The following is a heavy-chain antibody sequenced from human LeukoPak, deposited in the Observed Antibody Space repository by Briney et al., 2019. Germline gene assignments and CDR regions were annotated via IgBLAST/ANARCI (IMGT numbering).Heavy chain of an antibody. CDR3: AREAGGSDTYYLDY. CDR1: GYTFTDYY. D-gene: IGHD1-26*01. Sequence: ASVKVPCKTSGYTFTDYYIHWVRQAPGQRLEWMGRINPRSGGINYAQKFQGRVTMTRDTAISTAYMDLSGLRSDDTAVYYCAREAGGSDTYYLDYWGQGVLVTVSS. V-gene: IGHV1-2*06. J-gene: IGHJ4*02. CDR2: INPRSGGI.